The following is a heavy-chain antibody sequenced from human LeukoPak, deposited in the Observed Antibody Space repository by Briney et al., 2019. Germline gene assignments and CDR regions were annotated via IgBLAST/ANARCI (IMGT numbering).Heavy chain of an antibody. V-gene: IGHV4-39*07. D-gene: IGHD6-19*01. CDR3: ARERSSGWYGSGWFDP. J-gene: IGHJ5*02. CDR1: GGSISSSSYY. CDR2: IYYSGST. Sequence: PLETLSLTCTVSGGSISSSSYYWGWIHQPPGKGLEWIGSIYYSGSTYYNPSLKSRVTISVDTSKNQFSLKLSSVTAADTAVYYCARERSSGWYGSGWFDPWGQGTLVTVSS.